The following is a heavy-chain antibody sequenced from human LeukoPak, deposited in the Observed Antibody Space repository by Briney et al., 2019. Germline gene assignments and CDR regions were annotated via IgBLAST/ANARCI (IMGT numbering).Heavy chain of an antibody. V-gene: IGHV3-53*01. CDR2: IYSGGTT. CDR1: GFTVSNNY. J-gene: IGHJ4*02. Sequence: GGSLRLSCKASGFTVSNNYMNWVRQAPGKGLEWVALIYSGGTTNYADSVKGRFTISRDNSKNTLYLQMTNVRVEDTAVYYCARDPPGVAASVSGGWGQGTLVTVSS. CDR3: ARDPPGVAASVSGG. D-gene: IGHD6-13*01.